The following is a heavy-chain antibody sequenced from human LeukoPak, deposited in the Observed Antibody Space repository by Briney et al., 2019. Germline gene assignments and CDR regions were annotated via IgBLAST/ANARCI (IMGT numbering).Heavy chain of an antibody. CDR2: INPSGGST. J-gene: IGHJ5*02. V-gene: IGHV1-46*01. D-gene: IGHD3-3*01. Sequence: GASVKVSCKASGYTFTSYYMHWVRQAPGQGLEWMGIINPSGGSTSYAQKFQSTVTMTRDTSTSTVYMELSSLRSEDMAVYYCARGVVHPHVGEWTWFDPWGQGTLVTVSS. CDR1: GYTFTSYY. CDR3: ARGVVHPHVGEWTWFDP.